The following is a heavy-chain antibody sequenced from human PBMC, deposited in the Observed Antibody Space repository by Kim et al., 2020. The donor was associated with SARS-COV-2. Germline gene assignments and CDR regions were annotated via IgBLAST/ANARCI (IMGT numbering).Heavy chain of an antibody. Sequence: ASVKVSCKASGYTFTGYYMHWVRQAPGQGLEWMGWINPNSGGTNYAQKFQGRVTMTRDTSISTAYMELSRLRSDDTAVYYCARANDYGDYLDYWGQGTLVTVSS. J-gene: IGHJ4*02. D-gene: IGHD4-17*01. CDR1: GYTFTGYY. V-gene: IGHV1-2*02. CDR3: ARANDYGDYLDY. CDR2: INPNSGGT.